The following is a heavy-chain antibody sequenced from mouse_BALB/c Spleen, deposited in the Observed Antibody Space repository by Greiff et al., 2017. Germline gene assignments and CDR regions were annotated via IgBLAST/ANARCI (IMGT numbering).Heavy chain of an antibody. D-gene: IGHD1-1*01. Sequence: VQLVESGPELVKPGASVKMSCKASGYTFTDYVISWVKQRTGQGLEWIGEIYPGSGSTYYNEKFKGKATLTADKSSNTAYMQLSSLTSEDSAVYFCARHYGSSSYYAMDYWGQGTSVTVSS. J-gene: IGHJ4*01. V-gene: IGHV1-77*01. CDR1: GYTFTDYV. CDR3: ARHYGSSSYYAMDY. CDR2: IYPGSGST.